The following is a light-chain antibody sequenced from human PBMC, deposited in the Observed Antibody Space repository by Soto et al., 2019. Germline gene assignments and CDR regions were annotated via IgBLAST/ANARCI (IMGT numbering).Light chain of an antibody. CDR3: QQTYSPPFT. CDR2: GAF. CDR1: HTFSSF. J-gene: IGKJ2*01. Sequence: DIQMTQSPSSLSASVGDRVTITCRASHTFSSFLNWYQQKRGKPPTLLIYGAFNLRSGVPSRFAGSGGGAAFRLSISSLQPGDFATYYCQQTYSPPFTFGQGT. V-gene: IGKV1-39*01.